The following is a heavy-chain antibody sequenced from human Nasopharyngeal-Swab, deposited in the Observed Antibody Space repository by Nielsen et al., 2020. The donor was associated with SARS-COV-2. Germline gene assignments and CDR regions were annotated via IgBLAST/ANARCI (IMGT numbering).Heavy chain of an antibody. V-gene: IGHV3-9*01. Sequence: GGSLRLSCAASGFTFDDHAMHRVRQFPGKGLEWVSSINWNSGKAAYADSVKGRFTISRDNANSSLYLQMNDLRADDTALYYCVRDMNAGYGSSWYWGESFDSWGQGTLVTVSS. D-gene: IGHD6-13*01. CDR3: VRDMNAGYGSSWYWGESFDS. J-gene: IGHJ4*02. CDR1: GFTFDDHA. CDR2: INWNSGKA.